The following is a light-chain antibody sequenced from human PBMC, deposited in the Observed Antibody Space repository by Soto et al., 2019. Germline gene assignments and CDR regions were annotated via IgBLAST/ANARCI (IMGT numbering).Light chain of an antibody. CDR3: QHYNSYPWT. Sequence: DIQMTQSPSILSASVGDRVTITCRASQSIGSWVAWYQQKPGRAPNLLIHKASHLESGGPSRFSGSGSGTEFTLTISSLQPGDFATYYCQHYNSYPWTFGQGTKVDIK. CDR2: KAS. CDR1: QSIGSW. V-gene: IGKV1-5*03. J-gene: IGKJ1*01.